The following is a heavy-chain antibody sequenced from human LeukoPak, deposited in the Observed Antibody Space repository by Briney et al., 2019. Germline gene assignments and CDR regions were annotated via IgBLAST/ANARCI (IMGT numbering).Heavy chain of an antibody. V-gene: IGHV3-30*02. CDR3: AITPSRSFDY. CDR1: GFTFSSYG. D-gene: IGHD2-2*01. CDR2: IRYDGSNK. Sequence: GGSLRLSCAASGFTFSSYGMHWVRQAPGKGLEGVAFIRYDGSNKYYADSVKGRFTISRDNSKNTLYLQMNSLRAEDTAVYYCAITPSRSFDYWGQGTLVTVSS. J-gene: IGHJ4*02.